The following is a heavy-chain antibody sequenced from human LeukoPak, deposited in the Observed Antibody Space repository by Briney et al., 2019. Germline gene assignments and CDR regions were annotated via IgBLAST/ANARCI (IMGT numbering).Heavy chain of an antibody. Sequence: SVKVSCKSSGDTPHSHAISWVRQAPGEGLEWMGRIIPAFGTANYAQKFQGRVTITVDKSTRTAYMEMSSLRSEDTAVYYCARDYNWNFANSSPFDYWGQGTLVTVSS. CDR2: IIPAFGTA. J-gene: IGHJ4*02. CDR3: ARDYNWNFANSSPFDY. D-gene: IGHD1-7*01. CDR1: GDTPHSHA. V-gene: IGHV1-69*06.